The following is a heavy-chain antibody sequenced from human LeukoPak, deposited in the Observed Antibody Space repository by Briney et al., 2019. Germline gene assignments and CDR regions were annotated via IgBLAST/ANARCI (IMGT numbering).Heavy chain of an antibody. CDR3: ARGSGEYDYVWGSYRYYFDY. D-gene: IGHD3-16*02. CDR2: IIPIFGTA. CDR1: GGTFGSYA. Sequence: GASVKVSCKASGGTFGSYAISWVRQAPGQGLEWMGGIIPIFGTANYAQKFQGRVTITADKSTSTAYMELSSLRSEDTAVYYCARGSGEYDYVWGSYRYYFDYWGQGTLVTVSS. J-gene: IGHJ4*02. V-gene: IGHV1-69*06.